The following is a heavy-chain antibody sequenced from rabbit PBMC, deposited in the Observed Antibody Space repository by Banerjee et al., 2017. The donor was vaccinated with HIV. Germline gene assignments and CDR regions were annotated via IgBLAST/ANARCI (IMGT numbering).Heavy chain of an antibody. D-gene: IGHD4-1*01. CDR3: ARDLAGVIGWNFGL. V-gene: IGHV1S40*01. Sequence: QSLEESGGGLVQPEGSLTLTCTASGFSFSDSYYMCWVRQAPGKGPEWIGCIDAGDSGDTIYASWAKGRFTISKTSSTTVTLQMTSLTAADTATYFCARDLAGVIGWNFGLWGPGTLVTVS. CDR1: GFSFSDSYY. CDR2: IDAGDSGDT. J-gene: IGHJ6*01.